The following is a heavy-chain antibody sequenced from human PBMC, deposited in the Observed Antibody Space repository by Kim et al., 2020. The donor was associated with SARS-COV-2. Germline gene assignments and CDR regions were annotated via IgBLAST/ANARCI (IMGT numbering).Heavy chain of an antibody. V-gene: IGHV4-59*08. CDR2: IYYSGST. J-gene: IGHJ4*02. CDR3: ASLYNWNDAWGFDY. D-gene: IGHD1-1*01. CDR1: GGSISSYY. Sequence: SETLSLTCTVSGGSISSYYWSWIRQPPGKGLEWIGYIYYSGSTNYNPSLKSRVTISVDTSKNQFSLKLSSVTAADTAVYYCASLYNWNDAWGFDYWGQGTLVTVSS.